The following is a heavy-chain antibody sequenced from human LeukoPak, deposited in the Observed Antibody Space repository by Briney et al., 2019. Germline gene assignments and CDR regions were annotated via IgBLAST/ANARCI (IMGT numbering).Heavy chain of an antibody. V-gene: IGHV3-30*04. CDR1: RFTLSSYA. CDR3: ARSITAMADY. CDR2: ISYDGSNK. J-gene: IGHJ4*02. Sequence: TGGSLRPACAASRFTLSSYAMHWVRQAPGKGLEWVAVISYDGSNKYHADSVKGRFTISRDNSKNTLYLQMNSLRAKDTAVYYCARSITAMADYWGQGTLVTVSS. D-gene: IGHD5-18*01.